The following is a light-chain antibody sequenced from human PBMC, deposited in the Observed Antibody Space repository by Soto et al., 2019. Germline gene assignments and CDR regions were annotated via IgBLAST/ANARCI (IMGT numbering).Light chain of an antibody. Sequence: HSVLTQPPSVSGAPGQRVTISCTGSSSNIGAGYDVHWYQQLPGTAPKLLLYGNSNRPSGVPDRFSGSKSGTSASLAITGLQAEDEADYYCQSYDSSLSGSVFGGGTKVTVL. CDR2: GNS. CDR1: SSNIGAGYD. V-gene: IGLV1-40*01. J-gene: IGLJ2*01. CDR3: QSYDSSLSGSV.